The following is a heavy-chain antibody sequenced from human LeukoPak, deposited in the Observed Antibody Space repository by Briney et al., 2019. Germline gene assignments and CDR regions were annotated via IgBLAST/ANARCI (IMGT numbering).Heavy chain of an antibody. CDR3: ARGPTYYYGSGSLPNWFDP. CDR1: GFTFRSYN. J-gene: IGHJ5*02. Sequence: GGSLRLSCAASGFTFRSYNMNWVRQAPGKGLEWVSSISSSSSYIYYADSVKGRFTISRDNAKNSLYLQMNSVRAEDMAVYYCARGPTYYYGSGSLPNWFDPWGQGTLVTVSP. D-gene: IGHD3-10*01. V-gene: IGHV3-21*01. CDR2: ISSSSSYI.